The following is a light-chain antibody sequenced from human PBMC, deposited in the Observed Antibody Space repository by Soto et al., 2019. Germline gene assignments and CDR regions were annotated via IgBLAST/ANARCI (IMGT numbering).Light chain of an antibody. V-gene: IGKV3-20*01. CDR1: QSVSTRY. Sequence: IVLTQSPVTLSLSPWERAALSCTASQSVSTRYLAWYRTNPGQAPRHLINGASNRATGIPDRFSGSGSETDFPLTISRLEPEDFAAYYCQQHDNSPLTFGGGTKVDI. J-gene: IGKJ4*01. CDR3: QQHDNSPLT. CDR2: GAS.